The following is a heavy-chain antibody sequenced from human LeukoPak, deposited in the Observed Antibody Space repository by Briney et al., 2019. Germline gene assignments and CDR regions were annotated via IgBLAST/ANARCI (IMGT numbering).Heavy chain of an antibody. CDR2: FDPEDGET. Sequence: ASVKVSCKVSGYTLTELSMHWVRQAPGKGLGWMGGFDPEDGETIYAQKFQGRVTMTADTSTDTAYMELSSLRSEDTAVYYCATEGKMVRGLYTDFWGQGTLVTVSS. V-gene: IGHV1-24*01. CDR1: GYTLTELS. CDR3: ATEGKMVRGLYTDF. J-gene: IGHJ4*02. D-gene: IGHD3-10*01.